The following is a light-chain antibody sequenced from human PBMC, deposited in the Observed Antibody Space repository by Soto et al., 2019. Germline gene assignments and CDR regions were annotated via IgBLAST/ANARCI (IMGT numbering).Light chain of an antibody. Sequence: DIQMTQSPSSLSASVRDRFTIACRASQSIRTYLNWYQQKPGEAPKLLIHAASSLQGGVPSRFSGSGSGTDFTLTISSLQPEDSATYYCQQSFVYPLTFGGGTKVDI. J-gene: IGKJ4*01. CDR3: QQSFVYPLT. CDR1: QSIRTY. CDR2: AAS. V-gene: IGKV1-39*01.